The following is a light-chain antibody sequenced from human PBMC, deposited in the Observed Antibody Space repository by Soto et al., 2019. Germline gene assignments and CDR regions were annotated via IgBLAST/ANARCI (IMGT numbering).Light chain of an antibody. V-gene: IGLV2-14*01. CDR1: SSDVGAYIY. Sequence: QSALTQPASVSGSPGQSITISCAGTSSDVGAYIYVSWYQQHPGKVPKLIIYDVNERPSGGSDRFSGSNSGNMASLTISGLQAEDECDYDCASYTTSDTMIFGGGPKLTVL. J-gene: IGLJ2*01. CDR3: ASYTTSDTMI. CDR2: DVN.